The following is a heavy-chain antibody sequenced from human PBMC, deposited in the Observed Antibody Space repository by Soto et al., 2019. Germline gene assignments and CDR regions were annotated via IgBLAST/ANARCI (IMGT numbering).Heavy chain of an antibody. CDR1: GFSISTYYLA. CDR2: IYWDDDK. Sequence: QITLKESGPTLVRPAQTVTLTCDFSGFSISTYYLAVAWIRHPPGKALEWLALIYWDDDKRYSPSLNDRLAISKDTSSNQVVLTITNIAPGDTATYFCAHAGDYDLLTFDHWGPGTLVTVSS. D-gene: IGHD4-17*01. V-gene: IGHV2-5*02. CDR3: AHAGDYDLLTFDH. J-gene: IGHJ4*02.